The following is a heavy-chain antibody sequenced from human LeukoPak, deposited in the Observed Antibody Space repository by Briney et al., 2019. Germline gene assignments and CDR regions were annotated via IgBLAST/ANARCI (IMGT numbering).Heavy chain of an antibody. CDR2: ISSSSSYI. J-gene: IGHJ3*01. CDR3: VRERAPFDAFDL. CDR1: GFTFSSYW. Sequence: GGSLRLSCAASGFTFSSYWMHWVRQAPGKGLEWVSSISSSSSYIYYADSVKGRFTISRDNSKNTLYLEMNSLRAEDTAVYYCVRERAPFDAFDLWGQGTMVAVSS. V-gene: IGHV3-21*01.